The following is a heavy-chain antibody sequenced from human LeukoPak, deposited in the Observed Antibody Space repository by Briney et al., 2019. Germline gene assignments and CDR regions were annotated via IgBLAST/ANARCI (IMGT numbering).Heavy chain of an antibody. CDR2: INPNSGGT. J-gene: IGHJ5*02. V-gene: IGHV1-2*02. CDR3: ARDRGGGRQNWFDP. CDR1: GYTFTGYY. Sequence: GASVKVSCKASGYTFTGYYMHWVRQDPGQGLEWMGWINPNSGGTNYAQKFQGRVTMTRDTSISTAYMELSRLRSDDTAVYYCARDRGGGRQNWFDPWGQGTLVTVSS. D-gene: IGHD3-10*01.